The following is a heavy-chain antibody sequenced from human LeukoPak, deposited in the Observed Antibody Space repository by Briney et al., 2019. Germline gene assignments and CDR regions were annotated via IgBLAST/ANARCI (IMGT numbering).Heavy chain of an antibody. CDR3: ASGGSYFWFDP. Sequence: KASETLSLPCTVSGDPITTYYWSWIRQPPGQGLEWIGYIYHRGDTKYNPSLKNRVTMSIDTSTNQFALKLDSVTAADTAVYYCASGGSYFWFDPWGPGILVTVS. J-gene: IGHJ5*02. CDR1: GDPITTYY. D-gene: IGHD1-26*01. V-gene: IGHV4-59*01. CDR2: IYHRGDT.